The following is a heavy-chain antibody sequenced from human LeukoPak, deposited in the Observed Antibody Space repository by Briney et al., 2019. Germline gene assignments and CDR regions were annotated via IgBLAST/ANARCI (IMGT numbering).Heavy chain of an antibody. J-gene: IGHJ4*02. CDR1: GFTFSSYW. CDR3: ARGLGVRGVIVNFDY. V-gene: IGHV3-7*01. Sequence: GGSLRLSCAASGFTFSSYWMSWVRQAPGKGLEWVANIKQDGSEKYYVDSVKGRFTISRDNAKNSLYLQMNSLRAEDTAVYYCARGLGVRGVIVNFDYWGQGTLVTVSS. D-gene: IGHD3-10*02. CDR2: IKQDGSEK.